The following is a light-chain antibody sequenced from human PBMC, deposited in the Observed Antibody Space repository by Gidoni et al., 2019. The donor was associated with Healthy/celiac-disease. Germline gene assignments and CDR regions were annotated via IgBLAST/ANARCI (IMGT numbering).Light chain of an antibody. CDR3: SSYAGSNNLV. J-gene: IGLJ2*01. CDR2: EVT. Sequence: QSALTQPPSASGSPGQSVTISCTGTSSDVGGYNFVSWYQQHPGKAPKLMIYEVTKRPPGVPDRLSGSKSGNTASLTVSGLQAEDEADYYCSSYAGSNNLVFGGGTKLTVL. CDR1: SSDVGGYNF. V-gene: IGLV2-8*01.